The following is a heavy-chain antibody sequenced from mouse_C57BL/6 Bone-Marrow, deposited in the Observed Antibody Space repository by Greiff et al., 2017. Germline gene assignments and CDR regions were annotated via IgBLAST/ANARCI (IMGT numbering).Heavy chain of an antibody. CDR2: INPSSGYT. CDR1: GYTFTSYT. V-gene: IGHV1-4*01. Sequence: VQLLQSGAELARPGASVKMSCKASGYTFTSYTMHWVKQRPGQGLEWIGYINPSSGYTKYNQKFKDKATLTADKSSSTAYMQLSSLTSEDSAVYYCARLGGLRQYYFDYWGQGTTLTVSS. J-gene: IGHJ2*01. D-gene: IGHD3-2*02. CDR3: ARLGGLRQYYFDY.